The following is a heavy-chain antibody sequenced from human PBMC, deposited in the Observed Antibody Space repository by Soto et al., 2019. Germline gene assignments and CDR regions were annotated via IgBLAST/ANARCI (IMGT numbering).Heavy chain of an antibody. Sequence: SETLSLTCTVSGGSISSGNFYWSWIRQPPGKGLEWIGYIYFSGSTSYSPSLKSRLTISLNTSNNQFSLKLTSVTAADTAVYYCARGEGRNVVVRADYFDYWGQGTLVTVSS. CDR1: GGSISSGNFY. CDR3: ARGEGRNVVVRADYFDY. J-gene: IGHJ4*02. V-gene: IGHV4-30-4*01. D-gene: IGHD2-2*01. CDR2: IYFSGST.